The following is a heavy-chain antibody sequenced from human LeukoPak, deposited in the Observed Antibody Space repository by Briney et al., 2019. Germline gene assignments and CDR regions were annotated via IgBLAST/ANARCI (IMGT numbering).Heavy chain of an antibody. V-gene: IGHV3-74*01. D-gene: IGHD1-26*01. Sequence: PGGSLRLSCAASGFTFSSNWMHWVRQAPGRGLVWVSRINSDGSSRSYADSVKGRFTISRDNAKNSLYLQMNSLRAEDTAVYYCAREGSGSYPAFDYWGQGTLVTVSS. CDR2: INSDGSSR. J-gene: IGHJ4*02. CDR1: GFTFSSNW. CDR3: AREGSGSYPAFDY.